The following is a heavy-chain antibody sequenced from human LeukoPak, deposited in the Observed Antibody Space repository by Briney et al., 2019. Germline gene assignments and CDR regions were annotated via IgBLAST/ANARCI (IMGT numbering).Heavy chain of an antibody. D-gene: IGHD4-17*01. Sequence: GRSLRLSCAASGFTFSSYGMHWVRQAPGKGLEWVAVISYDGSNKYYADSVKGRFTISRDNSKNTLYLQMNSLRAEDTAVYYCAKHGSGDYVLFDYWGQGTLVTVSS. CDR1: GFTFSSYG. CDR2: ISYDGSNK. J-gene: IGHJ4*02. CDR3: AKHGSGDYVLFDY. V-gene: IGHV3-30*18.